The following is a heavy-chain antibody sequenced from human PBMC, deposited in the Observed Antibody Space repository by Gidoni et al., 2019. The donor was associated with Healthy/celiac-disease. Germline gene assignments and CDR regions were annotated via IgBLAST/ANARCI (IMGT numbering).Heavy chain of an antibody. V-gene: IGHV1-18*01. CDR2: ISAYNGNT. CDR1: GYTFTSYG. D-gene: IGHD4-4*01. Sequence: QVQLVQSGAEVKKPGASVKVSCKASGYTFTSYGISWVRQAPGQGLEWMGWISAYNGNTNYAQKLQGRVTMTTDTSTSTAYMELRSLRSDDTAVYYCAREWLRDYSNYDPLGYYYYMDVWGKGTTVTVSS. J-gene: IGHJ6*03. CDR3: AREWLRDYSNYDPLGYYYYMDV.